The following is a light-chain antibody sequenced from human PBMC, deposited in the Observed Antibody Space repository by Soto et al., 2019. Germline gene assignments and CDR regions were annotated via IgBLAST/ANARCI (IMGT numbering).Light chain of an antibody. CDR1: SSNIGEGND. J-gene: IGLJ1*01. Sequence: VLTQPSSVSGAPGQTVTISCTGSSSNIGEGNDVHWYQHLPGRAPKVLIYGDINRPSGVPDRFYGSKSGTSASLAITGLQAEDEADYYCQFYGSSLGGFDAFGTG. CDR3: QFYGSSLGGFDA. V-gene: IGLV1-40*01. CDR2: GDI.